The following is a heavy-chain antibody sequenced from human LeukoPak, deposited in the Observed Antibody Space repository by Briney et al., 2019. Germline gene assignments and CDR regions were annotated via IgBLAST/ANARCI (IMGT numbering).Heavy chain of an antibody. CDR2: IRYDGSNK. V-gene: IGHV3-30*02. Sequence: PGGSLRLSCAASGFTFSSYGMHWVRQAPGKGLEWVAFIRYDGSNKYYADSVKGRFTISRDNSKNTLYLQMNSLRAEDTAVYYCARDGDPHGTWYMDVWGKGTTVTVSS. D-gene: IGHD4-17*01. CDR1: GFTFSSYG. CDR3: ARDGDPHGTWYMDV. J-gene: IGHJ6*03.